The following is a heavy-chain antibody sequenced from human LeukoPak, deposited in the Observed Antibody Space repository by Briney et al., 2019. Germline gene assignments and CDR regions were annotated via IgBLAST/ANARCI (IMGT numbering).Heavy chain of an antibody. J-gene: IGHJ4*02. D-gene: IGHD1-26*01. V-gene: IGHV3-30-3*01. CDR1: GFTFSSYA. CDR2: ISYDGSNK. Sequence: PGGSLRLSCAASGFTFSSYAMHWVRQAPGKGLEWVAVISYDGSNKYYADSVKGRFTISRDNSKNTLYLQMNSLRAEDTAVYYCARDGVGATTGCVDYWGQGTLVTVSS. CDR3: ARDGVGATTGCVDY.